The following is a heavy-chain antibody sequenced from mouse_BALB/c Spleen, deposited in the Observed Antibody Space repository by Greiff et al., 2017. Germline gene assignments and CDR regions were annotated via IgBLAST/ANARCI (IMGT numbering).Heavy chain of an antibody. CDR3: ARGATVEPLAMDY. J-gene: IGHJ4*01. CDR1: GYTFTDYA. CDR2: ISTYYGDA. V-gene: IGHV1S137*01. D-gene: IGHD1-1*01. Sequence: QVQLQQSGAELVRPGVSVKISCKGSGYTFTDYAMHWVKQSHAKSLEWIGVISTYYGDASYNQKFKGKATMTVDKSSSTAYMELARLTSEDTAIYYYARGATVEPLAMDYWGQGTSVTVSS.